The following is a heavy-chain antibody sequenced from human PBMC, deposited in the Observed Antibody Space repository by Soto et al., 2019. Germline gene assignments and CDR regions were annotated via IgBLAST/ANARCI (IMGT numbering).Heavy chain of an antibody. D-gene: IGHD4-4*01. CDR3: AKTPVTDY. J-gene: IGHJ4*02. CDR2: ISYDGSNK. CDR1: GFTFSSYG. V-gene: IGHV3-30*18. Sequence: PGGSLRLSCAASGFTFSSYGMHWVRQAPGKGLEWVAVISYDGSNKYYADSVKGRFTISRDNSKNTLYLQMNSLRAEDTAVYYCAKTPVTDYWGQGTLVTVSS.